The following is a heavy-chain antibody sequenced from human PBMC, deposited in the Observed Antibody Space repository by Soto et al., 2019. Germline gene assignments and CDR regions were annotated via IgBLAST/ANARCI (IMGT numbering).Heavy chain of an antibody. CDR1: GGSFSGYY. J-gene: IGHJ4*02. V-gene: IGHV4-34*01. D-gene: IGHD1-20*01. CDR3: ARGRAEPAAEYNWNDVLSFADY. CDR2: INHSGST. Sequence: SETLSLTCAVYGGSFSGYYWSWIRQPPGKGLEWIGEINHSGSTNYNPSLKSRVTISVDTSKNQFSLKLSSVTAADTAVYYCARGRAEPAAEYNWNDVLSFADYWGQGTLVTVSS.